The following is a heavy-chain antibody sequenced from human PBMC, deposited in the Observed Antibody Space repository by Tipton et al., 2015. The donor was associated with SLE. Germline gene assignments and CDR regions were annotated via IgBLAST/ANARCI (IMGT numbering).Heavy chain of an antibody. D-gene: IGHD2-2*03. V-gene: IGHV3-43*01. CDR1: GFTFDDYT. CDR3: AKDLDTVPGSNWFDP. CDR2: ISWDGGST. J-gene: IGHJ5*02. Sequence: SLRLSCAASGFTFDDYTMHWVRQAPGKGLEWVSLISWDGGSTYYADSVKGRFTISRDNAKNSLYLQMNSLRAEDTAVYYCAKDLDTVPGSNWFDPWGQGTLVTVSS.